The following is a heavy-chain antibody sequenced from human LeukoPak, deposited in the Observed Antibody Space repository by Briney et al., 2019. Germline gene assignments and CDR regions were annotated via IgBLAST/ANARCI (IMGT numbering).Heavy chain of an antibody. CDR3: ALESAGTLRY. Sequence: GGSLRLSCAASGFTVSSNYMSWVRQAPGKGLEWVSVIYSGGNTHYADSVKGRFTISGDNSRNTLHLQVNSLRAEDTAVYYCALESAGTLRYWGQGTLVTVSS. J-gene: IGHJ4*02. CDR2: IYSGGNT. CDR1: GFTVSSNY. V-gene: IGHV3-66*01. D-gene: IGHD6-13*01.